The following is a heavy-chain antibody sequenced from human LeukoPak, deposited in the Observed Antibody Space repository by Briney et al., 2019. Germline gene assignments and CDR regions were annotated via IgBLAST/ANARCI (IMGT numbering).Heavy chain of an antibody. CDR3: ARSRITIFGVAPRWFDP. CDR2: IYYSGST. CDR1: GGSISSYY. V-gene: IGHV4-59*01. Sequence: PLETLSLTCTVSGGSISSYYWSWIRQPPGKGLEWIGYIYYSGSTNYNPSLKSRVTISVDTSKNQFSLKLSSVTAADTAVYYCARSRITIFGVAPRWFDPWGQGTLVTVSS. J-gene: IGHJ5*02. D-gene: IGHD3-3*01.